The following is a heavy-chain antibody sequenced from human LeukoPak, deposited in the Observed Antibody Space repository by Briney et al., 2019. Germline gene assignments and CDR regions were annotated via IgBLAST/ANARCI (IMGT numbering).Heavy chain of an antibody. CDR2: IYARGST. D-gene: IGHD3-10*01. J-gene: IGHJ3*02. V-gene: IGHV4-4*07. Sequence: SETLSLTCTVSGGSLDNYYWNWIRQPAGEGLEWIGRIYARGSTNYNPSLKSRVTMSVDTSKNQFSLKLNSVTAADTAVYYCARDFLSPYYGSGSYVDAFDIWGHGTMVSVSS. CDR1: GGSLDNYY. CDR3: ARDFLSPYYGSGSYVDAFDI.